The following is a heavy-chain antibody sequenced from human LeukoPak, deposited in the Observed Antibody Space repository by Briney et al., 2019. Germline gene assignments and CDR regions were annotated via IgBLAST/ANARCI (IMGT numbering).Heavy chain of an antibody. V-gene: IGHV3-23*01. CDR3: AKHPFVWGSPLDY. Sequence: GGSLRLSCAVSGFTFSSYAMSSVRQAPGKGLEWVSGIGGSGDSDSPHYADSVRGRFTISRDNSKNMLYLQMHNLRADDTAIYYCAKHPFVWGSPLDYWGQGTLVTVSS. CDR1: GFTFSSYA. D-gene: IGHD3-16*01. CDR2: IGGSGDSDSP. J-gene: IGHJ4*02.